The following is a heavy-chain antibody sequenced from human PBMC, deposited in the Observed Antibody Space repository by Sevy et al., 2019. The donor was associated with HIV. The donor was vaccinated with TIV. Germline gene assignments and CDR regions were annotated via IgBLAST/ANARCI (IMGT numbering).Heavy chain of an antibody. V-gene: IGHV4-59*01. CDR1: GGSISSYF. CDR2: IYFTGNT. Sequence: SETLSLTCSVSGGSISSYFWTWVRQSPGKGLEWIGNIYFTGNTDYSPSFKSLVTLSLDTSKSQFSLTLKSVTAADTAIYFCARDSTTRPRVLDYWGQGTLVTVSS. D-gene: IGHD1-1*01. J-gene: IGHJ4*02. CDR3: ARDSTTRPRVLDY.